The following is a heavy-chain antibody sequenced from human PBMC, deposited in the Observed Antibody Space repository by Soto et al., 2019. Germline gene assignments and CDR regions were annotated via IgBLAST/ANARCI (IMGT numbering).Heavy chain of an antibody. D-gene: IGHD6-19*01. CDR1: GFTFSGYW. Sequence: GGSLRLSCAASGFTFSGYWMSWIRQAPGKGLEWVANIKQDGSEKYYVDSVKGRFTISRDNAKNSLYLQMNSLRAEDTAVYYCARASRSPSENWFDPWGQGTLVTVSS. CDR3: ARASRSPSENWFDP. V-gene: IGHV3-7*01. CDR2: IKQDGSEK. J-gene: IGHJ5*02.